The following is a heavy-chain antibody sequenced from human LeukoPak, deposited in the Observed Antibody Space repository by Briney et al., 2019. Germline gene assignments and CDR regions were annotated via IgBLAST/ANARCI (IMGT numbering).Heavy chain of an antibody. V-gene: IGHV3-23*01. CDR3: AKDSDELVAAAYNWFDP. CDR1: GFTFSTYG. D-gene: IGHD6-13*01. Sequence: GGSLRLSCEASGFTFSTYGMSWVRQAPGKGLEWVSGISGSGGSTYYADSVKGRFTISRDSSKNTLYLQMNSLRVEDTAVYYCAKDSDELVAAAYNWFDPWGQGTLVTVSS. CDR2: ISGSGGST. J-gene: IGHJ5*02.